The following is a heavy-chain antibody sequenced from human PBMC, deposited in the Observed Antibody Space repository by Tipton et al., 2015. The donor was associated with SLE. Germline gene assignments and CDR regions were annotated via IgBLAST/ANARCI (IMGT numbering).Heavy chain of an antibody. CDR1: GFSFSHYE. CDR3: VRDRLSAPSAYYLDY. CDR2: ISGSDSTV. J-gene: IGHJ4*02. D-gene: IGHD3-10*01. Sequence: SLRLSCVASGFSFSHYEMNWVRQAPGKGLEWLSCISGSDSTVHYADAVKGRFTISRDNTENSVFLQMDSLRVEDTAVYYCVRDRLSAPSAYYLDYWGQGTLVTVSS. V-gene: IGHV3-48*03.